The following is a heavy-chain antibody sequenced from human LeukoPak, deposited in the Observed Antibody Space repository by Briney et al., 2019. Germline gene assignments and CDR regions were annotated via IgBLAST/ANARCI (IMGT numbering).Heavy chain of an antibody. D-gene: IGHD3-22*01. V-gene: IGHV3-53*01. CDR3: ARGVKYYYDSSGYYTYDY. CDR2: IYSGGST. Sequence: GGSLRLSCAASGFTVSSNYMSWVRQAPGKGLEWVSVIYSGGSTYYADSVKGRFTISRDNSKNTLYLQMNSLRAEDTAVYYCARGVKYYYDSSGYYTYDYWGQGTLVTVSS. J-gene: IGHJ4*02. CDR1: GFTVSSNY.